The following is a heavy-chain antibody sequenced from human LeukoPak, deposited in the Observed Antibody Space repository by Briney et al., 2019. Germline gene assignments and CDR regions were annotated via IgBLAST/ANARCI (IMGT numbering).Heavy chain of an antibody. CDR3: ARDLAIYYGSGSYYLRHWFDP. CDR2: ISAYNGNT. V-gene: IGHV1-18*04. Sequence: ASVKVSCKASGYTFTGYYMHWVRQAPGQGLEWMGWISAYNGNTNYAQKLQGRVTMTTDTSTSTAYMELRSLRSDDTAVYYCARDLAIYYGSGSYYLRHWFDPWGQGTLVTVSS. D-gene: IGHD3-10*01. CDR1: GYTFTGYY. J-gene: IGHJ5*02.